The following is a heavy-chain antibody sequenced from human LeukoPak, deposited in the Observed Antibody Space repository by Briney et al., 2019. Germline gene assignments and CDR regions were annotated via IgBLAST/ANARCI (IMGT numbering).Heavy chain of an antibody. V-gene: IGHV3-33*01. CDR3: AREGAMRGFDY. J-gene: IGHJ4*02. CDR2: IWYDGSNK. Sequence: PGRSLRLSCAASGFTFSSYGMHWVRQAPGKGLEWVAVIWYDGSNKYYADSVKGRFTISRDNSKNTLYLQMNSLRAEDTAVYYCAREGAMRGFDYWAREPWSPSPQ. CDR1: GFTFSSYG. D-gene: IGHD3-16*01.